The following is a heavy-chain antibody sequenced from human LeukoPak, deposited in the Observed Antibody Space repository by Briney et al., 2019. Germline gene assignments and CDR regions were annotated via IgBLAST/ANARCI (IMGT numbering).Heavy chain of an antibody. J-gene: IGHJ6*03. CDR2: ISYDGSNK. Sequence: GGSLRLSCAASGFTFSSYAMHWVRQAPGKGLEWVAVISYDGSNKYYADSVKGRFTISRDNSKNTLYLQMNSLRAEDTAVYYCARDNFSVSGPPRYYYYYMDVWGKGTTVTVSS. CDR1: GFTFSSYA. D-gene: IGHD2-15*01. CDR3: ARDNFSVSGPPRYYYYYMDV. V-gene: IGHV3-30*04.